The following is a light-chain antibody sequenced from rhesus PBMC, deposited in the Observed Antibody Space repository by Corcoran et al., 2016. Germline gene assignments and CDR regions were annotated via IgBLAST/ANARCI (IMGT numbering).Light chain of an antibody. V-gene: IGKV1-25*01. CDR2: EAS. J-gene: IGKJ1*01. CDR1: QGITND. CDR3: QHYYSTPPT. Sequence: DIQMTQSPSSLSTSVGDRVTITCRASQGITNDLAWYQQKPGETPKLLIYEASSVQSGIPSRFSGSGAWTDFTLPISSLQSEDFATYYCQHYYSTPPTFGQGTKVEIK.